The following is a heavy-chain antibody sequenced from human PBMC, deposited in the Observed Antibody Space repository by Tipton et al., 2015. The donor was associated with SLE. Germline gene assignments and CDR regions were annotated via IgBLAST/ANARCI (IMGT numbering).Heavy chain of an antibody. D-gene: IGHD1-7*01. CDR3: ARDSRTTAAAFDI. V-gene: IGHV4-59*11. Sequence: TLSLICTVSGGSISSHYWSWIRQPPGKGLEWIGYIYYSGSTKYNPSLKSRVTTSVDTSKNQFSLKLSSVTAADTAVYYCARDSRTTAAAFDIWGQGTMVTVSS. CDR2: IYYSGST. J-gene: IGHJ3*02. CDR1: GGSISSHY.